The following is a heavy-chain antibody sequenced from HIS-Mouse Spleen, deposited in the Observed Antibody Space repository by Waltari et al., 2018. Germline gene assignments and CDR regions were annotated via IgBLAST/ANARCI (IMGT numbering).Heavy chain of an antibody. CDR1: GGSISSSSYY. D-gene: IGHD6-13*01. J-gene: IGHJ2*01. Sequence: QLQLQESGPGLVKPSETLSLTCTVSGGSISSSSYYWGWIRQPPGKGLGWIGSIYYSGGTYYNPSLKGRVTLSVDTAKTQFSLKLSSVTAADTAVYYCAREIPYSSSWYDWYFDLWGRGTLVTVSS. CDR3: AREIPYSSSWYDWYFDL. CDR2: IYYSGGT. V-gene: IGHV4-39*07.